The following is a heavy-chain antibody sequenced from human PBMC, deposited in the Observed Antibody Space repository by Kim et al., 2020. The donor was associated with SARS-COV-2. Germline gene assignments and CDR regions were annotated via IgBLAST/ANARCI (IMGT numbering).Heavy chain of an antibody. Sequence: SETLSLTCAAYGGSFSGYYWSWIRQPPGKGLEWIGEINHSGSTNYNPSLKSRVTISVDTSKNQFSLKLSSVTAADTAVYYCARGRITMVRGPAYWGQGTLVTVSS. CDR1: GGSFSGYY. D-gene: IGHD3-10*01. CDR2: INHSGST. CDR3: ARGRITMVRGPAY. V-gene: IGHV4-34*01. J-gene: IGHJ4*02.